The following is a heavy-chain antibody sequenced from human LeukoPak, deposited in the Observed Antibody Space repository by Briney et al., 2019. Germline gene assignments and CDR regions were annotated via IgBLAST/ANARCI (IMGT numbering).Heavy chain of an antibody. D-gene: IGHD3-10*01. J-gene: IGHJ4*02. CDR2: INPKRGGT. Sequence: ASVKVSCKASGYSFTDYYMHWVRQAPGQGLEWMGRINPKRGGTNYAQKFQGRVTLTRDTSISTAHMELSRLTSDDTAVYYCALLWFGELWTNDYWGQGTLVTVSS. V-gene: IGHV1-2*06. CDR1: GYSFTDYY. CDR3: ALLWFGELWTNDY.